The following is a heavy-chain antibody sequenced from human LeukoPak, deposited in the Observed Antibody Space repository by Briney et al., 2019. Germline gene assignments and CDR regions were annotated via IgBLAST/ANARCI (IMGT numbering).Heavy chain of an antibody. D-gene: IGHD6-13*01. CDR1: GYTFTGYY. Sequence: ASVKVSCKASGYTFTGYYMHRVRQAPGQGLEWMGWINPNSGGTNYVQVFQGRVTMTRDTYISTAYMELSRLRSDDTAVYYCARVFSSSWFDAFDIWGQGTMVTVSS. CDR3: ARVFSSSWFDAFDI. J-gene: IGHJ3*02. V-gene: IGHV1-2*02. CDR2: INPNSGGT.